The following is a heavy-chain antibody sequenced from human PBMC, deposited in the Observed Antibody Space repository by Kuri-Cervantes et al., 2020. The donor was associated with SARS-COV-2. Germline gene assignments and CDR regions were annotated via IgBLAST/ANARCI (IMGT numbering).Heavy chain of an antibody. D-gene: IGHD3-9*01. CDR2: ISYDGSNK. CDR3: AKFDGAFDI. Sequence: GGSLRLSCAASGFTVSSNYMSWVRQAPGKGLEWVAVISYDGSNKYYADSVKGRFTISRDNSKNTLYLQMNSLRAEDTAVYYCAKFDGAFDIWGQGTMVTVSS. V-gene: IGHV3-30*18. J-gene: IGHJ3*02. CDR1: GFTVSSNY.